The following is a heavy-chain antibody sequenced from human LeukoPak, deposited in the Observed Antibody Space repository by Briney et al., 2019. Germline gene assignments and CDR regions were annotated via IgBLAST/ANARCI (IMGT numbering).Heavy chain of an antibody. CDR3: AKPLRPTTSYFDY. V-gene: IGHV3-23*01. Sequence: GGSLRLSCAASGFTFSTHTMSWVRQAPGEGLDWVSAICGGSDCTYYADSVKGRFTISRDNSKNTVFLQMSSLRAEDTAVYFCAKPLRPTTSYFDYWGQGTLVTVSS. CDR1: GFTFSTHT. J-gene: IGHJ4*02. D-gene: IGHD1-26*01. CDR2: ICGGSDCT.